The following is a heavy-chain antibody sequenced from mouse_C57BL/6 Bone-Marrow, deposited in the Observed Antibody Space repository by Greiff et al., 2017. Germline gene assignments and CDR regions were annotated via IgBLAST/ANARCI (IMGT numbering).Heavy chain of an antibody. CDR1: GYTFTDYY. D-gene: IGHD1-1*01. Sequence: VQLQQSGAELVRPGASVKLSCKASGYTFTDYYINWVKQRPGQGLEWIARIYPGSGNTYYNEKFKCKATLTAEKSSSTAYMQLSSLTSEDSAVYFCARSLYYYGSSYAMDYWGQGTSVTVSS. CDR2: IYPGSGNT. J-gene: IGHJ4*01. V-gene: IGHV1-76*01. CDR3: ARSLYYYGSSYAMDY.